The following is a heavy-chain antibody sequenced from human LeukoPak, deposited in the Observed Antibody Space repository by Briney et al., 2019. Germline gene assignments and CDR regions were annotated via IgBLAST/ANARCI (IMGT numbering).Heavy chain of an antibody. CDR2: ISAYNGNT. CDR1: GYTFTSYG. D-gene: IGHD6-19*01. Sequence: VASVKVSCKASGYTFTSYGTSWVRQAPGQGLEWMGWISAYNGNTNYAQKLQGRVTMTTDTSTSTAYMELRSLRSDDTAVYYCARAIAVAGTRLGYFQHWGQGTLVTVSS. J-gene: IGHJ1*01. V-gene: IGHV1-18*01. CDR3: ARAIAVAGTRLGYFQH.